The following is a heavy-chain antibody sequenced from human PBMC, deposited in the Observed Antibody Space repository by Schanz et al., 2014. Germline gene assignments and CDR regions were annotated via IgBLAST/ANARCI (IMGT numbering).Heavy chain of an antibody. CDR3: AKGKDSPYYFDD. Sequence: EAPLLESGGNLVQPGGSLRVSCVGSGFTFRSYPMTWVRQAPGKGLEWVAGISGADGSTYYVDSVKGRFTISRDNSRNTMYLQMTGLRAEDTAIYYCAKGKDSPYYFDDWGQGTLVTVSS. V-gene: IGHV3-23*01. CDR2: ISGADGST. CDR1: GFTFRSYP. J-gene: IGHJ4*02. D-gene: IGHD2-15*01.